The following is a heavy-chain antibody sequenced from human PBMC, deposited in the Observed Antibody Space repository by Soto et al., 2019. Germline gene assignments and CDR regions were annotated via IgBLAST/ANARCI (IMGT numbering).Heavy chain of an antibody. CDR1: GFTFSSYA. J-gene: IGHJ4*02. CDR2: ISGSGGST. V-gene: IGHV3-23*01. Sequence: EVQLLESGGGLVQPGGSLRLSCAASGFTFSSYAMSWVRQAPGKGLEWVSAISGSGGSTYYADSVKGRFTISRDNSKNTLYLQMNSLRAEDTAVYYCAKEIGSGSYPRYYFDYWGQGTLVTVSS. CDR3: AKEIGSGSYPRYYFDY. D-gene: IGHD3-10*01.